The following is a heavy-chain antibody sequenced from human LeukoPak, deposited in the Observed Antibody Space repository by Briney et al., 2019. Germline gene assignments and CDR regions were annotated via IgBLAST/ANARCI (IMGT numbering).Heavy chain of an antibody. Sequence: PSETLSLTCAVYGGSFSGYYWSWIRQPPGKGLEWIGSIYHSGSTYHNPSLKSRVTISVDTSRNHFSLKLSSVTAADTAVYYCARLHTVTPSWFDPWGQGTLVTVSS. CDR3: ARLHTVTPSWFDP. D-gene: IGHD4-17*01. J-gene: IGHJ5*02. V-gene: IGHV4-34*01. CDR2: IYHSGST. CDR1: GGSFSGYY.